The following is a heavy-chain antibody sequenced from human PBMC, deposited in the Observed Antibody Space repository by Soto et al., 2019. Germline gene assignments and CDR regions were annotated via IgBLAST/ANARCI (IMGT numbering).Heavy chain of an antibody. D-gene: IGHD1-26*01. J-gene: IGHJ4*02. V-gene: IGHV4-30-4*01. Sequence: SETLSLTCTVSGGSISSGNYYWSWIRQPPGKGLEWIGFISYSGSAYYNPSLKSRVTISVDTSKNQFSLNLSFVTAADTAVYYCATMGTPATGLYYLAYWGQGTLVTVSS. CDR2: ISYSGSA. CDR1: GGSISSGNYY. CDR3: ATMGTPATGLYYLAY.